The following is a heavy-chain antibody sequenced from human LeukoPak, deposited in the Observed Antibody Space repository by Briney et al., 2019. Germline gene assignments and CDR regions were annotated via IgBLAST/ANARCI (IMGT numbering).Heavy chain of an antibody. D-gene: IGHD4-17*01. Sequence: GESLKISCKGSGYIFTSYWIGWVRQMPGKGLEWMGVVYPGDSDTRYSPSFQGQVTISADKSISTAYLQWSSLKASDTAMYYYARRCGDDLHGTFDIWGQGTMVTVS. CDR3: ARRCGDDLHGTFDI. CDR2: VYPGDSDT. J-gene: IGHJ3*02. CDR1: GYIFTSYW. V-gene: IGHV5-51*01.